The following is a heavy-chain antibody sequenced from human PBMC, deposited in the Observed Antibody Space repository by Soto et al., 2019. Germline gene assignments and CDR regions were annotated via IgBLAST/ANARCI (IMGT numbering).Heavy chain of an antibody. CDR3: ARDFDPWTASGNGVPYYFDY. J-gene: IGHJ4*02. D-gene: IGHD2-8*01. CDR1: GFTFSSYS. V-gene: IGHV3-48*01. CDR2: LSSSSSTI. Sequence: EVQLVESGGGLVQPGGSLGLSCAASGFTFSSYSMNWVRQSPGKGLEWVSYLSSSSSTIYYADSVKGRFTISRDNAKNSLYLQMNTVRAEDTAVYYCARDFDPWTASGNGVPYYFDYWGQGTLVTVSS.